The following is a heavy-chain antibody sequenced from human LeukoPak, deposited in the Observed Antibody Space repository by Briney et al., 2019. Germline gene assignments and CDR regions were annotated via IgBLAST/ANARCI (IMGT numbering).Heavy chain of an antibody. D-gene: IGHD3-22*01. CDR2: MNPNSGNT. CDR1: GYTFTSYD. CDR3: AHARSLNYYDSSGYWQFDY. V-gene: IGHV1-8*01. Sequence: ASVKVSCKASGYTFTSYDINWARQATGQGLEWMGWMNPNSGNTGYAQKFQGRVTMTRNTSISTAYMELSSLRSEDTAVYYCAHARSLNYYDSSGYWQFDYWGQGTLVTVSS. J-gene: IGHJ4*02.